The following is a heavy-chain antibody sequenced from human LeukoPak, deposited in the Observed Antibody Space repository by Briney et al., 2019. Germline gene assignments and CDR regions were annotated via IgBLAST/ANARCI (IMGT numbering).Heavy chain of an antibody. Sequence: GESLKISCKGSGYSFTSYWIGWVRQMPGKGLEWMGIIYPGDSDTRYSPSFQGQVTISADKSISTAYLQWSSLKASDTAMYYCARYPTHVPGKTPLFYYFDYWGQGTLVTVSS. CDR2: IYPGDSDT. CDR3: ARYPTHVPGKTPLFYYFDY. V-gene: IGHV5-51*01. CDR1: GYSFTSYW. J-gene: IGHJ4*02. D-gene: IGHD3-10*02.